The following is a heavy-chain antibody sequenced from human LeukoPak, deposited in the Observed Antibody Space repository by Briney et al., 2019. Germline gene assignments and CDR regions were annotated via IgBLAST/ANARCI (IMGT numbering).Heavy chain of an antibody. Sequence: SGGSLRLSCAASGFTFSSYSMNWVRQAPGKGLEWVSSISSTSSYIYYADSVKGRFTISRDNAKNSLYLQMNSLRAEDTAVYYCARDSELLWFGETGYYFDYWGQGTLVTVSS. CDR2: ISSTSSYI. D-gene: IGHD3-10*01. V-gene: IGHV3-21*01. J-gene: IGHJ4*02. CDR3: ARDSELLWFGETGYYFDY. CDR1: GFTFSSYS.